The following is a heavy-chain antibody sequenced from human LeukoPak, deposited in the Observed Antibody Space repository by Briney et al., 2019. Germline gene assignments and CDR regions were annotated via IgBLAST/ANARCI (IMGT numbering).Heavy chain of an antibody. CDR2: INHSGST. Sequence: PSETLSLTCTVSGASISSSDRYWGWIRQPPGKGLEWIGEINHSGSTNYNPSPKSRVTISVDTSKDQFSLKLSSVTAADTAVYYCARRVRSSSWYAGNNWFDPWGQGTLVTVSS. J-gene: IGHJ5*02. CDR3: ARRVRSSSWYAGNNWFDP. V-gene: IGHV4-39*07. D-gene: IGHD6-13*01. CDR1: GASISSSDRY.